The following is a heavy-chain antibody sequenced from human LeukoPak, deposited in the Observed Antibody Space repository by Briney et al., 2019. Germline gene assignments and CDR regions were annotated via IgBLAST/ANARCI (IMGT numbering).Heavy chain of an antibody. CDR3: ARRRDRGYDFDY. J-gene: IGHJ4*02. Sequence: SWVRQMPGKGLEWIGYIYYSGSTYYNPSLKSRLTISVDTSKSQFSLRLSSVTAADTAVYYCARRRDRGYDFDYWGQGTLVTVSS. D-gene: IGHD5-12*01. CDR2: IYYSGST. V-gene: IGHV4-31*02.